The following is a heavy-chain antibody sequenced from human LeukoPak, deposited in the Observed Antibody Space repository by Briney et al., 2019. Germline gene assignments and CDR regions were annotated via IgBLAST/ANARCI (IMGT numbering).Heavy chain of an antibody. Sequence: AASVKVSCKASGYTFTDYYLHWVRQAPGQGLEWMGWINPNSGVTNYAQKFQGRVTMTRDTSISTAYMELSRLRSDDTAVYYCAREDSSGYLRGENYFDYWGQGTLVTVSS. CDR1: GYTFTDYY. D-gene: IGHD3-22*01. CDR3: AREDSSGYLRGENYFDY. J-gene: IGHJ4*02. V-gene: IGHV1-2*02. CDR2: INPNSGVT.